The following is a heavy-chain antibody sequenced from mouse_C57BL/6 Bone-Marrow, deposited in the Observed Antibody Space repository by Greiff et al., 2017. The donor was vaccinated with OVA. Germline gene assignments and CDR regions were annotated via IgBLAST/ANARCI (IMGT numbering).Heavy chain of an antibody. J-gene: IGHJ3*01. CDR1: GYTFTGYW. CDR2: LLPGSGST. Sequence: QVQLQQSGAELMKPGASVKLSCKATGYTFTGYWIEWVKQRPGHGLEWIGELLPGSGSTNYNEKLKGKATFTADTSSNTAYMQLSSLTTEDTAIYYWVSDGYYPYGGQGTRGTVSA. CDR3: VSDGYYPY. V-gene: IGHV1-9*01. D-gene: IGHD2-3*01.